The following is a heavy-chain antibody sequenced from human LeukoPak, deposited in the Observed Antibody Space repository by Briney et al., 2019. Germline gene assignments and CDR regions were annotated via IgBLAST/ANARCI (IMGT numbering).Heavy chain of an antibody. CDR3: ARGARDTWGGY. CDR2: INAGNGNT. Sequence: ASVKVSCKASGGTFSSYAISWVRQAPGQRLEWMGWINAGNGNTKYSQKFQGRVTITRDTSASTAYMELSSLRSEDTAVYYCARGARDTWGGYWGQGTLVTVSS. V-gene: IGHV1-3*01. CDR1: GGTFSSYA. J-gene: IGHJ4*02. D-gene: IGHD3-16*01.